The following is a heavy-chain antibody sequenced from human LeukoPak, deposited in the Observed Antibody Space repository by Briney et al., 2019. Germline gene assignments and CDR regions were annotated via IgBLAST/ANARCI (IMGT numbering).Heavy chain of an antibody. J-gene: IGHJ4*02. Sequence: PPETLSLTCTVSGGSISSYYWSWIRQPPGKGLEWIGYMYYSGPINYNPSLKSRVTISVDTSKNQFSLKLSSVTAADTAMYYCARAWATDYFDYWGQGTLVTVSS. CDR1: GGSISSYY. CDR2: MYYSGPI. CDR3: ARAWATDYFDY. V-gene: IGHV4-59*01.